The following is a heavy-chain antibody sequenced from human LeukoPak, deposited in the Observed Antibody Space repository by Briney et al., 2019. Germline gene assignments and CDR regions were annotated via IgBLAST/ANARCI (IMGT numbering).Heavy chain of an antibody. CDR2: MNPNTGNT. CDR1: GYTLTELS. J-gene: IGHJ3*02. Sequence: ASVKVSCKVSGYTLTELSMHWVRQAPGKGLEWMGWMNPNTGNTGYAQKLQGRVTITGNTSISTVYMELSSLRSEDTAVYYCARIDYSNAFDIWGQGTMVTVSS. V-gene: IGHV1-8*03. D-gene: IGHD4-11*01. CDR3: ARIDYSNAFDI.